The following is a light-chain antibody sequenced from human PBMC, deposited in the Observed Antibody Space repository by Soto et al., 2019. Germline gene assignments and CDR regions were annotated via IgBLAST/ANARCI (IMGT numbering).Light chain of an antibody. CDR2: AAS. V-gene: IGKV1-17*01. Sequence: DIQMTQSPSSLSASVGDRVTITCRASEGIKNDLGWYQQKPGQAPKLLIYAASNLQSGVPSRFSGSGAGTQFTLTVSSLKPEDFATYYCLQHNGYPRTFGQGTKVEIK. CDR1: EGIKND. J-gene: IGKJ1*01. CDR3: LQHNGYPRT.